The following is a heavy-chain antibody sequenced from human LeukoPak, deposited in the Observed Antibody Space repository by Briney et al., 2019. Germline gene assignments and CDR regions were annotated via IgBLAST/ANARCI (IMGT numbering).Heavy chain of an antibody. V-gene: IGHV3-9*03. J-gene: IGHJ4*02. CDR2: ISWNSGSI. CDR1: GFTFDDYA. CDR3: AKDRGSSWFRYYFDY. Sequence: GGSLRLSCAASGFTFDDYAMHWVRQAPGKGLEWVSGISWNSGSIGYADSVKGRFTISRDNAKNSLYLQMNSLRAEYMALYYCAKDRGSSWFRYYFDYWGQGTLVTVSS. D-gene: IGHD6-13*01.